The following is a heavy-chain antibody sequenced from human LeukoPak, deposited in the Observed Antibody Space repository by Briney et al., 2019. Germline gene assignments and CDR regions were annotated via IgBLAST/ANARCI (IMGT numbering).Heavy chain of an antibody. D-gene: IGHD1-26*01. J-gene: IGHJ6*02. Sequence: GASVKVSCKASGYTFTSYDINWVRQATGQGLEWMGWMNPNSGNTGYAQKFQGRVTMTRNTSISTAYMELSSLRSEDTAVYYCARGSRGSYPYYYYGMDVWGQGTTVTVSS. V-gene: IGHV1-8*01. CDR3: ARGSRGSYPYYYYGMDV. CDR1: GYTFTSYD. CDR2: MNPNSGNT.